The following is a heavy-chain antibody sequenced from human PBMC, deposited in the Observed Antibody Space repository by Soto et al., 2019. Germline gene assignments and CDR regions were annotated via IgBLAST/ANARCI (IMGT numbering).Heavy chain of an antibody. CDR1: GGSISSGGYS. J-gene: IGHJ4*02. CDR2: IYHSGST. CDR3: AAGGGLPRYY. V-gene: IGHV4-30-2*01. D-gene: IGHD5-12*01. Sequence: SETLSLTCAVSGGSISSGGYSLSWIRQPPGKGLEWIGYIYHSGSTYYNPSLKSRVTISVDRSKNQFSLKLSSVTAADTAVYYCAAGGGLPRYYWGQGTLVTSPQ.